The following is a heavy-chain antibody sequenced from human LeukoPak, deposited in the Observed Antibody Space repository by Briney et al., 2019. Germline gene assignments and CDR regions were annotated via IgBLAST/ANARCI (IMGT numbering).Heavy chain of an antibody. J-gene: IGHJ5*02. CDR1: GYTFTGYY. D-gene: IGHD3-22*01. V-gene: IGHV1-2*02. CDR3: ARERRYTMIEGWFDP. Sequence: SVKVSCKASGYTFTGYYMHWVRQAPAQGLECMGWSNPNSGCTNYAQKFEGRVTMTRDTSISTAYMELSRLRSDDTAVYYCARERRYTMIEGWFDPWGQGTLVTVSS. CDR2: SNPNSGCT.